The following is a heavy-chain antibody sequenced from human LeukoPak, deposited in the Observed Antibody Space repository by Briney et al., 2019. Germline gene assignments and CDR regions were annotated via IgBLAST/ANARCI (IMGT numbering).Heavy chain of an antibody. CDR2: IRYDGSNK. Sequence: GGSLRLSCAASGFTFSSYGMHWVRQAPGKGLGWVAFIRYDGSNKYYADSVKGRFTISRDNSKNTLYLQMNSLRAEDTAVYYCARDETGKFDYWGQGTLVTVSS. J-gene: IGHJ4*02. D-gene: IGHD7-27*01. CDR3: ARDETGKFDY. V-gene: IGHV3-30*02. CDR1: GFTFSSYG.